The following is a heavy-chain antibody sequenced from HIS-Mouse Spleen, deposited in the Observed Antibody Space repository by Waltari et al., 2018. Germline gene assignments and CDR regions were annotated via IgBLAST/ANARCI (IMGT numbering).Heavy chain of an antibody. V-gene: IGHV4-39*07. J-gene: IGHJ2*01. CDR1: GGSISSSSYY. Sequence: QLQLQESGPGLVKPSETLSLTCTVSGGSISSSSYYWGWIRQPPGKGLEWIGSIYYSGDTYYNPSLTSRCTISVDTSKNQFSLKLSSVTAADTAVYYCAREIPYSSSWYDWYFDLWGRGTLVTVSS. CDR2: IYYSGDT. CDR3: AREIPYSSSWYDWYFDL. D-gene: IGHD6-13*01.